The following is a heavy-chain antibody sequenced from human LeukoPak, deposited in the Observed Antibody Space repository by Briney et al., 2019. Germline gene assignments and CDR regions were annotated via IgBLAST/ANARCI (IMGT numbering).Heavy chain of an antibody. J-gene: IGHJ4*02. V-gene: IGHV4-38-2*01. CDR3: ARHNSRGDYLFPLGY. D-gene: IGHD4-17*01. CDR1: GYSISSGYY. CDR2: IYHSGST. Sequence: SETLSLTCAVSGYSISSGYYWGWIRQPPGKGLEWFGSIYHSGSTYYNPSLKSRVTISVYTSKNQFSLKLSSVTAADTAVYYCARHNSRGDYLFPLGYWGQGTLVTVSS.